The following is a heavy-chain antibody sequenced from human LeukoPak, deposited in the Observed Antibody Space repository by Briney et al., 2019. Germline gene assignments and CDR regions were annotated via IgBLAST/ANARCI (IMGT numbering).Heavy chain of an antibody. CDR3: ARDPYNGSYGDDYYYYMDV. CDR2: ISRSSSYI. CDR1: GFTFRRYG. D-gene: IGHD1-26*01. V-gene: IGHV3-21*01. Sequence: GGSLRLSCAASGFTFRRYGMNWVRQAPGKGLEWVSSISRSSSYIYYADSVKGRFTISRDNAKNSLYLQMNSLRAEDTAVYYCARDPYNGSYGDDYYYYMDVWGKGTTVTVSS. J-gene: IGHJ6*03.